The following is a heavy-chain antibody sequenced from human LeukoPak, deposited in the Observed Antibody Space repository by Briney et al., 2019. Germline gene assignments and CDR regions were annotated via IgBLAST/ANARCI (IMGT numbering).Heavy chain of an antibody. D-gene: IGHD1-1*01. CDR3: AILNSDRV. CDR2: IDPNSGGT. V-gene: IGHV1-2*02. J-gene: IGHJ4*02. CDR1: GYTFTGYY. Sequence: ASVKVSCKASGYTFTGYYIHWVRQAPGQGLEYMGWIDPNSGGTNYAQKFQGRVTMTRDTSTSTAYMELRRLRSDDTAVYYCAILNSDRVWGQGTLVTVSS.